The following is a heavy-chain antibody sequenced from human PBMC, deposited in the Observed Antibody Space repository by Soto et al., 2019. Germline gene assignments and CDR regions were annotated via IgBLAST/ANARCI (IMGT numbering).Heavy chain of an antibody. V-gene: IGHV3-33*01. Sequence: QVQLVESGGGVVQPGRSLRLSCAASGFTFSNYGMHCVRQAPGKGLEWVAVIWYDGTNKYYADSGKGRFTISRDNSKNTVYLQMYSLRAEDTAIYYCARDRYYDSPGAQPDNWGQGTLVTVSS. CDR2: IWYDGTNK. D-gene: IGHD3-22*01. CDR1: GFTFSNYG. CDR3: ARDRYYDSPGAQPDN. J-gene: IGHJ4*02.